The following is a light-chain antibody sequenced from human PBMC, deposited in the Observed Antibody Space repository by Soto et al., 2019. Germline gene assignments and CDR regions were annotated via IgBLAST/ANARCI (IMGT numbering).Light chain of an antibody. J-gene: IGKJ3*01. CDR3: QQYGDSPLT. Sequence: EILLTQSPSTLSLSPGEGVTLSCRASQSVTVNSLAWYQQKPGQAPRLLIYAASTRAAAVPDRFTGSGSGTDFALTISRLEPEDFGVYYCQQYGDSPLTSGPGTKVDIQ. CDR2: AAS. V-gene: IGKV3-20*01. CDR1: QSVTVNS.